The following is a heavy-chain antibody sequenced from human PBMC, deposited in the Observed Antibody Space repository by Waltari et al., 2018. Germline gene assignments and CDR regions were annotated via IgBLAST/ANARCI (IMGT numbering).Heavy chain of an antibody. CDR3: ASHRLGYCSGDNCYPSAPYVDN. CDR2: MSFTGSP. V-gene: IGHV4-59*01. D-gene: IGHD2-15*01. Sequence: QVQLQESGPRLVKPSETLSLTCTVSGASINNFYWSWIRQSPGRGLEWLGYMSFTGSPNYSPSLRNRVSISIDASKNQFSLKLTSVTAADTAVFFCASHRLGYCSGDNCYPSAPYVDNWGPGVLVTVSS. CDR1: GASINNFY. J-gene: IGHJ4*02.